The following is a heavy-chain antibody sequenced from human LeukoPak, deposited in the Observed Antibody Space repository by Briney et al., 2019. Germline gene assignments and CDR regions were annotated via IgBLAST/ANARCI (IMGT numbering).Heavy chain of an antibody. D-gene: IGHD2-8*01. CDR3: AKNGPELGYFDF. Sequence: GRSLRLSCAASGFTFSSYAMHWVRQAPGKGLEWVAVISYDGSNKYYADSVKGRFTISRDNSKNTLYLQMNSLRAEDTAVYYCAKNGPELGYFDFWGQGTLVTVSS. J-gene: IGHJ4*02. V-gene: IGHV3-30-3*02. CDR1: GFTFSSYA. CDR2: ISYDGSNK.